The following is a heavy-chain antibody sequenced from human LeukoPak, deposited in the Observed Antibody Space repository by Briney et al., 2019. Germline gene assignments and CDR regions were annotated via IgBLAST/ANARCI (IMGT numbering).Heavy chain of an antibody. CDR1: GYTFTSYG. CDR2: ISAYNGNT. CDR3: ARDMRRDGYNSFDY. Sequence: GASVKVSCKASGYTFTSYGISWVRQAPGQGLEWMGWISAYNGNTNYAQKLQGRVTMTTDTSTSTAYMELRSLRSDDTAVYYCARDMRRDGYNSFDYWGQGTLVTVSS. J-gene: IGHJ4*02. D-gene: IGHD5-24*01. V-gene: IGHV1-18*01.